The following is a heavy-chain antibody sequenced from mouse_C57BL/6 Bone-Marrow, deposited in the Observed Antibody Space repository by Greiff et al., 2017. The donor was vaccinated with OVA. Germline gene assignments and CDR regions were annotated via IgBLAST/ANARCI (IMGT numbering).Heavy chain of an antibody. Sequence: QVHVKQSGAELVRPGTSVKVSCKASGYAFTNYLIEWVKQRPGQGLEWIGVINPGSGGTNYNEKFKGKATLTADKSSSTAYMQLSSLTSEDSAVYFCARGEVYAMDYWGQGTSVTVSA. V-gene: IGHV1-54*01. CDR1: GYAFTNYL. J-gene: IGHJ4*01. CDR2: INPGSGGT. CDR3: ARGEVYAMDY.